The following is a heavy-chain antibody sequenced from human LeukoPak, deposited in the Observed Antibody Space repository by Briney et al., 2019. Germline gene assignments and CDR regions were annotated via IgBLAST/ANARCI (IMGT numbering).Heavy chain of an antibody. CDR1: GFRFSNNG. Sequence: GGSLRLSCAASGFRFSNNGMDWVRQAPGKGLEWVAGIRHDGAEKFYVGSVRGRFAISRDNSKSTLYLEMNNVTAGDTATYFCARGNAHEYAGRATEFDYWGQGSLVIVSS. J-gene: IGHJ4*02. CDR2: IRHDGAEK. D-gene: IGHD3-10*01. V-gene: IGHV3-33*01. CDR3: ARGNAHEYAGRATEFDY.